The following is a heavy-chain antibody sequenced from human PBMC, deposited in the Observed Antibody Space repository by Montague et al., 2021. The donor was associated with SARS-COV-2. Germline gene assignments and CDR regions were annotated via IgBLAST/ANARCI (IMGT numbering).Heavy chain of an antibody. D-gene: IGHD5-18*01. V-gene: IGHV4-39*01. J-gene: IGHJ4*02. CDR3: ARHPPWIQLWFPVLDY. Sequence: SETLSLTCTVSGGSISSSSYYWGWIRQPPGKGLEWIGSIYYSGSTYYNPSLKSRVTISVDTSKNQFSLKLSSVTAADTAVYYCARHPPWIQLWFPVLDYWGQGTLVTVSS. CDR1: GGSISSSSYY. CDR2: IYYSGST.